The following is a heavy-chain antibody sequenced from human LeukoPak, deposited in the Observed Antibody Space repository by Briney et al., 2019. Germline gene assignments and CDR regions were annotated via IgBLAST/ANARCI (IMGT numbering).Heavy chain of an antibody. CDR1: GYTFTSYD. D-gene: IGHD1-1*01. V-gene: IGHV1-8*03. Sequence: GASVKVSCKASGYTFTSYDINWVRQAPGQGLEWMGWMNPNSGNTGYAQEFQGRVTITRNSSISTAYMELSSLGSEDTAVYYCARRSGGTGTTLAYWGQGTLVTVSS. CDR3: ARRSGGTGTTLAY. J-gene: IGHJ4*02. CDR2: MNPNSGNT.